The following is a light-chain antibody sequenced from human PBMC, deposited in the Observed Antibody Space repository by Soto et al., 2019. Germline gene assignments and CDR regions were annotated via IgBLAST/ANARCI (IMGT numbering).Light chain of an antibody. J-gene: IGKJ5*01. CDR1: QSISSW. CDR3: QQLNSYPT. CDR2: AAS. V-gene: IGKV1-9*01. Sequence: DIQRTQSPSSLSASVGDRVTITCRASQSISSWLAWYQQKPGKAPKLLIYAASTLQSGVPSRFSGSGSGTEFTLTISSLQPEDFATYYCQQLNSYPTFGQGTLLEIK.